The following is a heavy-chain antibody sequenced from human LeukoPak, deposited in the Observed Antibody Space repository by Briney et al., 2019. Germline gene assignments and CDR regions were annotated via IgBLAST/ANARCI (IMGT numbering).Heavy chain of an antibody. Sequence: GGSLRLSCAASGFTFSSYGMHWVRQAPGKGLEWVAVIWYDGSNKYYADSVKGRFTISRDNAKNSLYLQMVSLRAEDTAVYYCLLGSGSYWGQGTLVSVSS. V-gene: IGHV3-33*03. J-gene: IGHJ4*02. D-gene: IGHD3-10*01. CDR1: GFTFSSYG. CDR2: IWYDGSNK. CDR3: LLGSGSY.